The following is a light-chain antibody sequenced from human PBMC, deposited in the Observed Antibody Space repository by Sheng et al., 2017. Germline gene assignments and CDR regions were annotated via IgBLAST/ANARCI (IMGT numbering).Light chain of an antibody. Sequence: QPALTQPASVSGSPGQSITISCTGTSSDVGSYNLVSWYQQHPGKAPKLMIYEGSKRPSGVSNRFSGSKSGNTASLTISGLQAEDEAEYYCCSYAGSSTFVFGNGTKVTVL. CDR1: SSDVGSYNL. J-gene: IGLJ1*01. CDR2: EGS. CDR3: CSYAGSSTFV. V-gene: IGLV2-23*03.